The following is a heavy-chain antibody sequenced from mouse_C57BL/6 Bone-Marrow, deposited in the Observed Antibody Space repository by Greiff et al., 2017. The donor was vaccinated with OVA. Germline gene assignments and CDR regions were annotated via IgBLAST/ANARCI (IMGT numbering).Heavy chain of an antibody. V-gene: IGHV5-9-1*02. Sequence: EVMLVESGAGLVKPGGSLKLSCAASGFTFSSYAMSWVRQTPEKRLEWVAYISSGGDYIYYADNVQGRFTISRDNARNTLYLQMSSLKSEDTAMYYGTRGGLYGNLLDYWGQGTTLTVSS. J-gene: IGHJ2*01. D-gene: IGHD2-1*01. CDR2: ISSGGDYI. CDR3: TRGGLYGNLLDY. CDR1: GFTFSSYA.